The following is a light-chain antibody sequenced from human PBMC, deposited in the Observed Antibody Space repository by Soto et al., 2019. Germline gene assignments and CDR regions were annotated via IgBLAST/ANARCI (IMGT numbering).Light chain of an antibody. CDR1: SSDVGGYNY. CDR2: DVS. CDR3: SSYTSSSTLNYV. V-gene: IGLV2-14*01. Sequence: QSAVRQYGSMFEPPGQSITIYCTGTSSDVGGYNYVSWYQQHPGKAPKLMIYDVSNRPSGVSNRFSGSKSGNTASLTISGLQAEDEADYYCSSYTSSSTLNYVFGTGTKVTVL. J-gene: IGLJ1*01.